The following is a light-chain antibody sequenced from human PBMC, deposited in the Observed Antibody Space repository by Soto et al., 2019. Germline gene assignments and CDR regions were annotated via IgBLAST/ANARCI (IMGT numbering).Light chain of an antibody. J-gene: IGKJ4*01. V-gene: IGKV3-11*01. CDR1: QSLSSY. CDR3: QPRAGWPPT. Sequence: DIVLTQSPATVSLSPGDRATLSCWASQSLSSYLSWYQQKPGQAPRLLIYDASNRANGIPARFTGSGSGTDFNLNISSLEPEDFAVYFCQPRAGWPPTFGGETKVEIK. CDR2: DAS.